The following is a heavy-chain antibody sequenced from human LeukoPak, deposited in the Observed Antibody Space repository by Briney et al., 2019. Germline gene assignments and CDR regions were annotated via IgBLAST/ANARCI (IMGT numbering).Heavy chain of an antibody. CDR2: IYYSGST. CDR3: AIRNPVLLRVGVAFDI. CDR1: GGSISSSSYY. J-gene: IGHJ3*02. V-gene: IGHV4-39*01. Sequence: PSETLSLTCTVSGGSISSSSYYWGWIRQPPGKGLEWIGSIYYSGSTYYNPSLKSRVTISVDTSKNQFSLKLSSVTAADTAVYYCAIRNPVLLRVGVAFDIWGQGTMVTVSS. D-gene: IGHD3-10*01.